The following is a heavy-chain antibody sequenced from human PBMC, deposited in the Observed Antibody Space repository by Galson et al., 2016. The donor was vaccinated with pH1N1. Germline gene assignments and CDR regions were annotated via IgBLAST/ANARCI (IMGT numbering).Heavy chain of an antibody. Sequence: SGAEVKKPGESLKISCKGSGYRFSNYWIGWMRQMPGKGLECMGIIYPADSHTKYSQSFQGQVTISVDKSDSSAYLQWSRLKASDTDMYYCARQGGYSAGRGDFGAYDIWGQGTMVTVSP. J-gene: IGHJ3*02. CDR1: GYRFSNYW. CDR3: ARQGGYSAGRGDFGAYDI. V-gene: IGHV5-51*01. D-gene: IGHD5-12*01. CDR2: IYPADSHT.